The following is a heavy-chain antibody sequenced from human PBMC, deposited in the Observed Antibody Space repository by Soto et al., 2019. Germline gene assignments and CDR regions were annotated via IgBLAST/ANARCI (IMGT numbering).Heavy chain of an antibody. V-gene: IGHV3-23*01. CDR3: AKDGHSGYDIYYYYYYMDV. CDR1: GFTFSSYA. J-gene: IGHJ6*03. D-gene: IGHD5-12*01. Sequence: EVQLLESGGGLVQPGGSLRLSCAASGFTFSSYAMSWVRQAPGKGLEWVSAISGSGGSTYYADSVKGRFTISRDNSKNTLYLQRNSLRAEDTAVYYCAKDGHSGYDIYYYYYYMDVWGKGTTVTVSS. CDR2: ISGSGGST.